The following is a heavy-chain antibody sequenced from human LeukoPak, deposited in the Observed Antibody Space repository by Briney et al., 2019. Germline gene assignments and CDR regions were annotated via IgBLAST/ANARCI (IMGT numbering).Heavy chain of an antibody. CDR1: GYSFTSYW. CDR2: IYSGDSDT. V-gene: IGHV5-51*01. Sequence: GESLKISCKGSGYSFTSYWIGWVRQMPGKGLEWMGIIYSGDSDTRYSPSFQGQVTISADKSISTAYLQWSSLKASDTAMYYCAAHIAVAANDAFDIWGQGTMATVSS. CDR3: AAHIAVAANDAFDI. J-gene: IGHJ3*02. D-gene: IGHD6-19*01.